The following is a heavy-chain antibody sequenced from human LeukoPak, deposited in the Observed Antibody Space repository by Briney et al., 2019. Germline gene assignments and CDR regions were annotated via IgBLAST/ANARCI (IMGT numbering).Heavy chain of an antibody. V-gene: IGHV3-7*05. J-gene: IGHJ4*02. CDR3: ARDASYGIFDY. Sequence: PGGSLRLSCAASGFTFSSYTMNWVRQAPGKGLEWVANIKKDGSEKYYGDSVKGRFTISRDNAKKSLYLQMNSLRAEDTAVYYCARDASYGIFDYWGQGTLVTVSS. CDR2: IKKDGSEK. D-gene: IGHD5-18*01. CDR1: GFTFSSYT.